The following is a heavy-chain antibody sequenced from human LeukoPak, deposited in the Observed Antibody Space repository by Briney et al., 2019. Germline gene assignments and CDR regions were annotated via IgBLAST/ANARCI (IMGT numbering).Heavy chain of an antibody. CDR1: GFTFSSYA. Sequence: GGSLRLSCAASGFTFSSYAMSWVRQAPGKGLEWVSAISGSGGSTYYADSVKGRFTISRDNSKNRLYLQMNSLRAEDTAVYYCAXXXXXYXXSWYKVYGMDVWGQGTTVTVSS. J-gene: IGHJ6*02. D-gene: IGHD6-13*01. V-gene: IGHV3-23*01. CDR2: ISGSGGST. CDR3: AXXXXXYXXSWYKVYGMDV.